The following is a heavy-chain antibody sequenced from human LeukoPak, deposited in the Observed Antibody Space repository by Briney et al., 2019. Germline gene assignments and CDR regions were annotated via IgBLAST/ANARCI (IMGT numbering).Heavy chain of an antibody. J-gene: IGHJ4*02. V-gene: IGHV1-69*05. CDR2: IIPIFGTA. CDR1: GGTFSSYA. CDR3: ARAGGYCGRISCPYYFDY. D-gene: IGHD2-15*01. Sequence: SVKVSCKASGGTFSSYAISRVRQAPGQGLEWMGGIIPIFGTANYAQKFQGRVTMTRNTSISTAYMELSSLRSEDTAVYYCARAGGYCGRISCPYYFDYWGQGSLVAVSS.